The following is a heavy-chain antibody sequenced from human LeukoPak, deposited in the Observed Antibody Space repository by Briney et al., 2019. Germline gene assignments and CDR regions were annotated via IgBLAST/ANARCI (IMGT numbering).Heavy chain of an antibody. CDR3: AKDWGMGDQLLRIDY. CDR2: ISPDGSSV. D-gene: IGHD2-2*01. V-gene: IGHV3-74*01. Sequence: GGSLRLSCAASGFTFSSYWMHWVRQAPGKGLVWVSRISPDGSSVIYADSVKGRFTISRDNSKNTLFLQMNSLRAEDTAVYYCAKDWGMGDQLLRIDYWGQGTLVTVSS. CDR1: GFTFSSYW. J-gene: IGHJ4*02.